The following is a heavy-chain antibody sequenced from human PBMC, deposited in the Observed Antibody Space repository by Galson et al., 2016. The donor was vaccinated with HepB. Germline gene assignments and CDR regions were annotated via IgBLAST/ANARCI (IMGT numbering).Heavy chain of an antibody. CDR1: GYTLTNNY. V-gene: IGHV1-46*01. J-gene: IGHJ4*02. Sequence: SVKVSCKASGYTLTNNYIHWVRQAPGQGLEWMGIISPNGRNTDYAQRFQGRVTMTWDTSTSTVYMEMSSLKAEDTAVYYCARSGYFDFWGQGTVVTVSS. CDR2: ISPNGRNT. CDR3: ARSGYFDF.